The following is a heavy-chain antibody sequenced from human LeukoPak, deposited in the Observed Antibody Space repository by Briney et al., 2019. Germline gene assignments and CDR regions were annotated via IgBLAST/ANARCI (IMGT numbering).Heavy chain of an antibody. Sequence: GASVKVSCKASGGTFSSYAISWVRQAPGQGLEWMGGIIPIFGTANYAQKFQGKVTITADESTSTAYMELSSLRSEDTAVYYCARGQIYGSGSYYGHNWFDPWGQGTLVTVSS. V-gene: IGHV1-69*13. D-gene: IGHD3-10*01. CDR3: ARGQIYGSGSYYGHNWFDP. CDR1: GGTFSSYA. CDR2: IIPIFGTA. J-gene: IGHJ5*02.